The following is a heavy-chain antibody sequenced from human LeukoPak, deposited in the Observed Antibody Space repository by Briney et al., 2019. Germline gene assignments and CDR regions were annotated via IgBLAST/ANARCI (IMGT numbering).Heavy chain of an antibody. J-gene: IGHJ6*03. D-gene: IGHD6-19*01. CDR1: GGSISSRNYY. CDR3: ARQISDYYYYYMDV. CDR2: IYYTETT. Sequence: SETLSLTCTVSGGSISSRNYYWGWVRQSPGKGLEWVGSIYYTETTYYNPSLESRVTISVDASKNQFSRKLRSVTAADTAQYYCARQISDYYYYYMDVWGTGTTVTVSS. V-gene: IGHV4-39*01.